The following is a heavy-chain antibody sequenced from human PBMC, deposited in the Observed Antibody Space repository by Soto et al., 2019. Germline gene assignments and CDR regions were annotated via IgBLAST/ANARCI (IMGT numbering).Heavy chain of an antibody. Sequence: QVQLVQSGAEVKKPGSSVKVSCKASGGTFSSYTISWVRQAPGQGLEWMGRIIPILGIANYAQKFQGRVTITADKSTSTAYMELSSLRSEDTAVYYCARDLEGSSYDWLDPWGQGTLVTVSS. J-gene: IGHJ5*02. CDR3: ARDLEGSSYDWLDP. D-gene: IGHD3-16*01. CDR2: IIPILGIA. CDR1: GGTFSSYT. V-gene: IGHV1-69*08.